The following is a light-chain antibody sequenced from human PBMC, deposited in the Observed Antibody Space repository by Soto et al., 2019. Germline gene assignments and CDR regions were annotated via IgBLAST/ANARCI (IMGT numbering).Light chain of an antibody. CDR2: DAS. CDR3: QQYNSYSIT. J-gene: IGKJ5*01. CDR1: QSISSW. Sequence: DIHITHSPATLSASVGDRVTITCRASQSISSWLAWYQQKPGKAPKLLIYDASSLESGVPSRFSGSGSGTEFTLTISSLQPDDFATYYCQQYNSYSITLGQGTRLEIK. V-gene: IGKV1-5*01.